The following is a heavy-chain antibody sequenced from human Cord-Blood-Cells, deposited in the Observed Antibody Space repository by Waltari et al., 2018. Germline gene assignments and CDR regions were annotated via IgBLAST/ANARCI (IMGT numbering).Heavy chain of an antibody. J-gene: IGHJ4*02. CDR3: ARQGVRFLEWLLFDY. CDR2: IYPGDSDT. Sequence: EVQLVQSGAEVKKPGESLRISCKGSGYSFTSYWIGWVRQMPGKGLEWMGIIYPGDSDTRYSPSFQGQVTISADKSISTAYLQWSSLKASDTAMYYCARQGVRFLEWLLFDYWGQGTLVTVSS. D-gene: IGHD3-3*01. V-gene: IGHV5-51*01. CDR1: GYSFTSYW.